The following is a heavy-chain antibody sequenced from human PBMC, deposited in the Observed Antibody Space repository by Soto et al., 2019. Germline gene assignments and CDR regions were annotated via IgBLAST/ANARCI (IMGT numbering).Heavy chain of an antibody. CDR3: ARGGIPPSGYGIAYAMDV. Sequence: SETLSLTCTVSGVSISGSRYYWGWIRQPPGRGLEWIGNIYYSGSAYYTPALKSRVTLSVDTSKNQFSLNLNSVTAADTAVYYCARGGIPPSGYGIAYAMDVWGQGTTVTVSS. CDR1: GVSISGSRYY. CDR2: IYYSGSA. D-gene: IGHD1-26*01. J-gene: IGHJ6*02. V-gene: IGHV4-39*01.